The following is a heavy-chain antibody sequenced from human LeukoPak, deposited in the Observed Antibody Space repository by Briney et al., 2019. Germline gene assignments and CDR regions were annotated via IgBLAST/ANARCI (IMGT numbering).Heavy chain of an antibody. J-gene: IGHJ4*02. CDR1: GYPFNNYD. CDR3: ARVMNREGTNY. Sequence: VSVKVSCKASGYPFNNYDINWVRQATGQGLEWMGWMNPHSGKTGYAQNFQGRVTMTRDTSISTAYMELSGLRSEDTAVYYCARVMNREGTNYWGQGTLVTVSS. V-gene: IGHV1-8*01. CDR2: MNPHSGKT. D-gene: IGHD1/OR15-1a*01.